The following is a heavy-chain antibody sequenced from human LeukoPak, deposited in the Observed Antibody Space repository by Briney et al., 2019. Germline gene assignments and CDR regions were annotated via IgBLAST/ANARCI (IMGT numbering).Heavy chain of an antibody. D-gene: IGHD5-12*01. Sequence: GGSLRLSCAASGFTFSDYYMSWIRQAPGKGLEWVSYISSSSSYTNYADSVKGRFTISRDISKNTLYLQMTSLRAEDTAVYYCAKEGIDGSGYDLDYWGQGTRVTVSS. CDR2: ISSSSSYT. J-gene: IGHJ4*02. CDR3: AKEGIDGSGYDLDY. CDR1: GFTFSDYY. V-gene: IGHV3-11*05.